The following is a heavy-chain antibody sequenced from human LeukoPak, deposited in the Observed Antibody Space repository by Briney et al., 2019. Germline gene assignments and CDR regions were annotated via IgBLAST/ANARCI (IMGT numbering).Heavy chain of an antibody. Sequence: PSETLSLTCAVYGVSFSGYYWSWLRQPPGKGLEWIGEINHSGSTNYNPSLKSRVTISVDTSKNQFSLKLSSVTAADTAVYYCARGSDGSGGRGWFDPWGQGTLVTVSS. D-gene: IGHD3-10*01. CDR3: ARGSDGSGGRGWFDP. CDR2: INHSGST. CDR1: GVSFSGYY. V-gene: IGHV4-34*01. J-gene: IGHJ5*02.